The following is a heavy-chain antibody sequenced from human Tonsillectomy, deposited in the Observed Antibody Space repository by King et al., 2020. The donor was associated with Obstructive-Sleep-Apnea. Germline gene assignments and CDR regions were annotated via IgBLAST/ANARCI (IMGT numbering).Heavy chain of an antibody. CDR2: IRYDGSNK. Sequence: QLVQSGGGVVQPGGSLRLSCAASGFSFSSYGMHWVRQAPGKGLEWVAFIRYDGSNKYYADSVKGRFTISRDTSKKTLSLQMNSLRAEDTAVFYCAKATAAAGTFADYWGQGTLVTVSS. V-gene: IGHV3-30*02. CDR1: GFSFSSYG. CDR3: AKATAAAGTFADY. J-gene: IGHJ4*02. D-gene: IGHD6-13*01.